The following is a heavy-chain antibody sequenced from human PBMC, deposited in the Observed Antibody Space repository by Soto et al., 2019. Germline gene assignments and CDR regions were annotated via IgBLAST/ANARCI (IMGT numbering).Heavy chain of an antibody. V-gene: IGHV1-3*01. CDR3: ASSYSNYALIDYYYYGMGV. D-gene: IGHD4-4*01. Sequence: QVQLVQSGAEVKKPGASVKVSCKASGYTFTSYAMHWVRQAPGQRLEWMGWINAGNGNTKYSQKFQGRVTITRDTSASTAYMELSSLRSEDTAVYYCASSYSNYALIDYYYYGMGVWGQGTTVTVSS. CDR2: INAGNGNT. CDR1: GYTFTSYA. J-gene: IGHJ6*02.